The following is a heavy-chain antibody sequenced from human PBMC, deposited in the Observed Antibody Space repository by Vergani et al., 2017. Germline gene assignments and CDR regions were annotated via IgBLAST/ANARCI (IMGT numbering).Heavy chain of an antibody. J-gene: IGHJ4*02. CDR3: ARDRTAVVVTEILTYYFDY. CDR2: IYYSGST. Sequence: QVQLLESGPGLLKPSETLSLTCSVSGDSITSGYYWGWIRQPPGRGLEWIGYIYYSGSTYYNPSLKSRVTISVDTSKNQFSLKLSSVTAADTAVYYCARDRTAVVVTEILTYYFDYWGQGTLVTVSS. V-gene: IGHV4-38-2*02. D-gene: IGHD2-21*02. CDR1: GDSITSGYY.